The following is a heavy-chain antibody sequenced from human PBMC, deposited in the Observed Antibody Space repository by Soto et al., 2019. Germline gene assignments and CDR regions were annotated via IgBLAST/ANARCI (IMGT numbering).Heavy chain of an antibody. CDR1: GFTFGSYW. CDR3: ARAGYCGPGCYYYFDY. Sequence: EVQLVESGGGLVQPGGSLRLSCAVSGFTFGSYWMNWVRLIPGKGLEWVAYIKPDGSATYYVDSVKGRFTLSRDNAKNSLYLQMNSVRVEDTSVYYCARAGYCGPGCYYYFDYWGQGTLVTVSS. D-gene: IGHD2-21*02. CDR2: IKPDGSAT. V-gene: IGHV3-7*01. J-gene: IGHJ4*02.